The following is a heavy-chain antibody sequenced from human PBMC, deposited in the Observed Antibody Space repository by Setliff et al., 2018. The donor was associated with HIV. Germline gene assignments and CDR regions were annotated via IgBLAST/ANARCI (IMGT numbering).Heavy chain of an antibody. V-gene: IGHV1-8*02. CDR2: INPNSGNT. CDR3: ARRIAFDI. J-gene: IGHJ3*02. Sequence: ASVKVSCKASGSTFTDYYLHWVRQATGQGLEWMGWINPNSGNTGYAQKFQGRVAMTRDTSINTVYMELSSLRSEDTAVYYCARRIAFDIWGQGTMVTVSS. CDR1: GSTFTDYY.